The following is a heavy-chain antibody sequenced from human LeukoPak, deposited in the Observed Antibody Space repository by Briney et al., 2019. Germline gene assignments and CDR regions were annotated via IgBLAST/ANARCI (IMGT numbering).Heavy chain of an antibody. D-gene: IGHD6-6*01. CDR2: IYYSGGT. J-gene: IGHJ4*02. CDR3: ARGSATGRPNFDY. CDR1: GGSISSGGYY. V-gene: IGHV4-61*08. Sequence: SQTLSLTCTVSGGSISSGGYYWSWIRQPPGEGLEWIGYIYYSGGTNYNPPLNSRVTISIDTSKNQFSLSLSSVTAADTAVYFCARGSATGRPNFDYWGQGTLVTVSS.